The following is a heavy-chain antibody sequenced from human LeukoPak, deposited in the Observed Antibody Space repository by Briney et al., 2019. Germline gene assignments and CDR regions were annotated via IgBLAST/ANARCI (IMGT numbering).Heavy chain of an antibody. D-gene: IGHD6-13*01. Sequence: PGGSLRLSCAASGFTFSSYGMHWVRQAPGKGLEWVAVIWYDGSNKYYADSVKGRFTISRDNSKNTLYLQMNSLRAEDTAVYYCARDRTPMGSSWYDYYYGMDVWGQGNPGHRLL. J-gene: IGHJ6*02. V-gene: IGHV3-33*01. CDR2: IWYDGSNK. CDR1: GFTFSSYG. CDR3: ARDRTPMGSSWYDYYYGMDV.